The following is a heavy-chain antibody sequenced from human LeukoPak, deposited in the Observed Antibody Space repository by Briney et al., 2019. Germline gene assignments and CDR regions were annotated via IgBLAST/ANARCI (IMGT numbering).Heavy chain of an antibody. D-gene: IGHD6-19*01. V-gene: IGHV3-53*01. J-gene: IGHJ6*02. Sequence: PGGSLRLSCVASGFTFSIYAMTWVRQAPGKGLEWVSVIYSGGSTYYADSVKGRFTLSRDNSKNTLYLQMNSLRAEDTAVYYCARGFSSGWRNDYNGMDVWGQGTTVTVSS. CDR2: IYSGGST. CDR3: ARGFSSGWRNDYNGMDV. CDR1: GFTFSIYA.